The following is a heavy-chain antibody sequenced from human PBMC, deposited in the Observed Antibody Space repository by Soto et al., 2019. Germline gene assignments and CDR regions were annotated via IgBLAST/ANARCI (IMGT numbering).Heavy chain of an antibody. J-gene: IGHJ4*02. CDR1: GGSFSGYY. CDR3: ARGQGYDFWSGYYTGPFDY. Sequence: QVQLQQWGAGLLKPSETLSLTCAVYGGSFSGYYWSWIRQPPGKGLEWIGEINHSGSTNYNPSLKSRVTISVDTSKNQFSLKLSSVTAADTAVYYCARGQGYDFWSGYYTGPFDYWGQGTLVTVSS. CDR2: INHSGST. D-gene: IGHD3-3*01. V-gene: IGHV4-34*01.